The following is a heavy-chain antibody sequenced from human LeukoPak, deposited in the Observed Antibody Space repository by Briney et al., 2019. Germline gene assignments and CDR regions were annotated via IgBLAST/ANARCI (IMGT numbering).Heavy chain of an antibody. CDR3: ARVFPPNWFDP. CDR2: IDRGGGA. V-gene: IGHV3-66*01. D-gene: IGHD3-10*02. Sequence: GGSLRLSCAASGFTVTSNYMSWVRQAPGKGLEWVSIIDRGGGAYYADSVKGRFTISRDNSRNTLFLQMNSLRAEDTAMYYCARVFPPNWFDPWGQGTLVTVSS. J-gene: IGHJ5*02. CDR1: GFTVTSNY.